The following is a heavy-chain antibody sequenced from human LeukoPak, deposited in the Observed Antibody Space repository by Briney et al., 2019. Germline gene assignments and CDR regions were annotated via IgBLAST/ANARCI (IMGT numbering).Heavy chain of an antibody. D-gene: IGHD6-13*01. J-gene: IGHJ2*01. Sequence: SETLSLTCTVSGGSISNYYWNWIRQPPGKGLEWVGYISHSGSTYYKPSLKSRVTISVDRSKNQFSLELTSVTAADTAVYYCARYSSTWPYWYFDLWGRGTLVTVSS. CDR1: GGSISNYY. CDR2: ISHSGST. CDR3: ARYSSTWPYWYFDL. V-gene: IGHV4-59*12.